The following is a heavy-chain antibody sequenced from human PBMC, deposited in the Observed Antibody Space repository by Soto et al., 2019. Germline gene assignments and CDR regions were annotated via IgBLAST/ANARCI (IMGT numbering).Heavy chain of an antibody. CDR3: DRAPYRGTNSRGALDM. CDR1: GDPISSGDYY. Sequence: QVQLQESGPGLVKPSQTLSLTCTVSGDPISSGDYYWSWIRQPPGKGLEWIGYIYYSGTTYYSPSLKIRGTMSVDTSKNQFSLKLSSVTAADTAVYYCDRAPYRGTNSRGALDMWGQGTMVTVSS. J-gene: IGHJ3*02. D-gene: IGHD2-8*01. CDR2: IYYSGTT. V-gene: IGHV4-30-4*01.